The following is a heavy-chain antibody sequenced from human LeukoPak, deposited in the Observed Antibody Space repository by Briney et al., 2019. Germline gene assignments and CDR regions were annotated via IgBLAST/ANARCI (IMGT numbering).Heavy chain of an antibody. CDR2: ISAYNGNT. Sequence: GASVKVSCKAYGYTFTNYGISWVRQAPGQGLEWMGWISAYNGNTDFAQKFQGRLTMTTEASTSTAYMELRSLTHDDTAVYLCARDYERGQSSTWGRFDPWGQGTLVTVSS. V-gene: IGHV1-18*01. CDR3: ARDYERGQSSTWGRFDP. J-gene: IGHJ5*02. D-gene: IGHD1-1*01. CDR1: GYTFTNYG.